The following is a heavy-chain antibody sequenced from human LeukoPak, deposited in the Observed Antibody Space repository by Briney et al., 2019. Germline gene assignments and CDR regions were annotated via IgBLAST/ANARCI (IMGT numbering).Heavy chain of an antibody. CDR1: GGSISNYY. CDR3: ARLRESGAHWYFDL. Sequence: SETLSLTCTVSGGSISNYYWSWIRQPPGKGLGWIGHIYYSGTTNYNPSLKSRVTISIDTSKNQFSLKLSSLTAADTAVYYCARLRESGAHWYFDLWGRGTLVTVSS. V-gene: IGHV4-59*08. CDR2: IYYSGTT. J-gene: IGHJ2*01.